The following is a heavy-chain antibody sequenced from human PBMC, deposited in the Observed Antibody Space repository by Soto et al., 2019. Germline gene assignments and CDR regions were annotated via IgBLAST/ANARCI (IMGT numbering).Heavy chain of an antibody. CDR2: IIPIFGTA. Sequence: SVKVSCKASGGTFSSYASSWVRQAPGQGLEWMGGIIPIFGTANYAQKFQGRVTITADKSTSTAYMELSSLRSEDTAVYYCAREADYDILTGYPAGGMDVWGQGTTVTVSS. D-gene: IGHD3-9*01. J-gene: IGHJ6*02. V-gene: IGHV1-69*06. CDR1: GGTFSSYA. CDR3: AREADYDILTGYPAGGMDV.